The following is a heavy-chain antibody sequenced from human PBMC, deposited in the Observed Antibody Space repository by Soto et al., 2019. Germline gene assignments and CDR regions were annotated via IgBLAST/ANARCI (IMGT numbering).Heavy chain of an antibody. CDR1: GGTFSSYA. V-gene: IGHV1-69*13. J-gene: IGHJ5*02. CDR2: IIPIFGTA. D-gene: IGHD1-26*01. Sequence: ASVKVSCKASGGTFSSYAISWVRQAPGQGLEWMGGIIPIFGTANYAQKFQGRVTITADESTSTAYMELSSLRSEDTAVYYCARDTGGSYYAYNWFDPWGQGTLVTVSS. CDR3: ARDTGGSYYAYNWFDP.